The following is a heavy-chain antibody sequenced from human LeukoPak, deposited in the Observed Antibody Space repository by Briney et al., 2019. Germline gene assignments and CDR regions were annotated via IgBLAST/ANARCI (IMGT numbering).Heavy chain of an antibody. D-gene: IGHD1-26*01. CDR1: GGSIGRNY. V-gene: IGHV4-59*01. J-gene: IGHJ3*01. CDR3: AYSGSEWDAFDF. Sequence: TSETLSLSCTVSGGSIGRNYWSWIRQPPGKGLEWIGYIYYSGSTNYNPSLKSRVSILVDKSKNQFSLKLTSVTAADTAVYYCAYSGSEWDAFDFWGQGTVVTVSS. CDR2: IYYSGST.